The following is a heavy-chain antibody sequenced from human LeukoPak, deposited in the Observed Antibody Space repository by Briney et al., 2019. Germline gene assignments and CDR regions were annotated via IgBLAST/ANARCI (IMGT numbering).Heavy chain of an antibody. CDR1: GGSISSYY. D-gene: IGHD3-16*02. J-gene: IGHJ2*01. V-gene: IGHV4-59*01. Sequence: SETLSLTCSVSGGSISSYYWSWIRQPPGKGLEWFGYIYYSGSTNYNPSLKSRVTISVDTSKNQFSLKLSSVTAADTAVYYCARELGSLSNYRYFDLWGRGTLVTVSS. CDR2: IYYSGST. CDR3: ARELGSLSNYRYFDL.